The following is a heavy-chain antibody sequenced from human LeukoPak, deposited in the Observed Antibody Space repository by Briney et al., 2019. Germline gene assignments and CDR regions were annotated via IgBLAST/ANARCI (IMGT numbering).Heavy chain of an antibody. CDR2: ISGYSGNT. CDR1: GYTFTSYG. V-gene: IGHV1-18*01. Sequence: GASVKVSCKASGYTFTSYGISWVRQAPGQGLEWMGWISGYSGNTNYAQRLQGRVTMTTDPSTSTAYMELRSLRSDDTAVYYCAREKVVTGYYFDYWGQGTLVTVSS. D-gene: IGHD2-15*01. CDR3: AREKVVTGYYFDY. J-gene: IGHJ4*02.